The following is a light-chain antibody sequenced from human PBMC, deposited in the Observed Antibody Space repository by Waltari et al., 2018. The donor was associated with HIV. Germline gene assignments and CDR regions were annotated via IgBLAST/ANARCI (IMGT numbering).Light chain of an antibody. CDR3: SAYAGSNNWV. CDR2: EAT. Sequence: QSALTQPPSASGSPGQSVTISCSGTISDVVGYNYVSWYQQYPGKAPKLMIYEATKRPSGVPDRFSGSKSDNTASLTVSGLQAEYEADYYCSAYAGSNNWVFGGGTKLTVL. V-gene: IGLV2-8*01. CDR1: ISDVVGYNY. J-gene: IGLJ3*02.